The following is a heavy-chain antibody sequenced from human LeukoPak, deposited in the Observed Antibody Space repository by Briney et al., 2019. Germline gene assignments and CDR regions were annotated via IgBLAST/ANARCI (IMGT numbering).Heavy chain of an antibody. J-gene: IGHJ4*02. V-gene: IGHV3-23*01. Sequence: GGSLRLSCAASGFTFSSYAMSWVRQAPGKVLDWVSAISGRGGSTYYADSVKGRFTIPRDNSKNTLYLQMNSLRTEDTAVYYCAKDLVGSYGPNLYYFDYWGQGTLVTASS. CDR2: ISGRGGST. CDR1: GFTFSSYA. D-gene: IGHD5-18*01. CDR3: AKDLVGSYGPNLYYFDY.